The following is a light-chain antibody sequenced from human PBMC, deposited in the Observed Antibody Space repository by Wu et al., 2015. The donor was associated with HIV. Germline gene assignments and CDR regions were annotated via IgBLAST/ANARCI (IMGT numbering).Light chain of an antibody. CDR3: QHRSNWPRT. J-gene: IGKJ1*01. Sequence: EIVLTQSPGTLSLSPGERATLSCRASQSVSSSYLAWYQQKPGQAPRLLIYGASSRATGIPDRFSGSGSGTDFTLTVSSLEPEDFAVYYCQHRSNWPRTFGQGTKVEIK. CDR2: GAS. V-gene: IGKV3D-20*02. CDR1: QSVSSSY.